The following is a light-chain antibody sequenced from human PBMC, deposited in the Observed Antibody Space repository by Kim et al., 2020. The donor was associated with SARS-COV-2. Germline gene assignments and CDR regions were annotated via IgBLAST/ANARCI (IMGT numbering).Light chain of an antibody. CDR2: QDS. V-gene: IGLV3-1*01. Sequence: SQGQTASITCSGDKLGDKYACWYQQKPGQSPVLVIYQDSKRPSGIPERFSGSNSGNTATLTISGTQAMDEADYYCQAWDSSTAIFGTGIKVTVL. CDR3: QAWDSSTAI. CDR1: KLGDKY. J-gene: IGLJ1*01.